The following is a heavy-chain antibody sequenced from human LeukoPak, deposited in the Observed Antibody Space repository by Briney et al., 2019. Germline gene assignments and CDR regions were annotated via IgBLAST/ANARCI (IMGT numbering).Heavy chain of an antibody. Sequence: GESLKICCMGSGYSFTSYWIGCVRQMPGKGLEWMWIIYPGDSDIRYSPCFQGQVTISADKSISTADLQWSSLKASDTAMYYRARHQAVVVPADYWGQGTLVTVSS. CDR2: IYPGDSDI. D-gene: IGHD2-2*01. CDR3: ARHQAVVVPADY. CDR1: GYSFTSYW. V-gene: IGHV5-51*01. J-gene: IGHJ4*02.